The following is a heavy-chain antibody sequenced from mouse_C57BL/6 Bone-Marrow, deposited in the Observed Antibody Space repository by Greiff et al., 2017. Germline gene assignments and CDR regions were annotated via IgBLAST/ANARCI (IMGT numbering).Heavy chain of an antibody. J-gene: IGHJ4*01. Sequence: QVQLKQSGAELARPGASVKLSCKASGYTFTSYGISWVKQRTGQGLEWIGEIYPRSGNTYYNEKFKGKATLTADKSSSTAYMELRSLTSEDSAVYFCARATVVPYYGAMDYWGQGTSVTVSS. V-gene: IGHV1-81*01. CDR3: ARATVVPYYGAMDY. D-gene: IGHD1-1*01. CDR2: IYPRSGNT. CDR1: GYTFTSYG.